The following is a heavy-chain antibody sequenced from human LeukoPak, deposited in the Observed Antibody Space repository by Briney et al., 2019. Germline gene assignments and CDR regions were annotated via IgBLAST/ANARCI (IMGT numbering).Heavy chain of an antibody. J-gene: IGHJ4*02. Sequence: GASVKVSCKASGYTFTNYYIHWVRQAPGHGLEWLGISNPSGDSTNYAQKFQGRVTMTRDTSTSTVYMDLSSLRSEDTAVYYCATGGYCSSTSCPLYYWGQGTLVTVSS. CDR2: SNPSGDST. D-gene: IGHD2-2*01. CDR3: ATGGYCSSTSCPLYY. V-gene: IGHV1-46*01. CDR1: GYTFTNYY.